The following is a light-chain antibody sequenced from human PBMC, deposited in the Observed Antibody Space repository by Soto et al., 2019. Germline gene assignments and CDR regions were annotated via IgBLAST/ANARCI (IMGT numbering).Light chain of an antibody. CDR1: SANIGNNY. Sequence: QSVLTQPTSVSAAPGQKVTISCSGSSANIGNNYVFWYQQLPGTAPKLLIYDNNERPSGIPDRFSGAKSGTSATLGITGLQTGDEADYYCGTWDSSLSAVVFGGGTKLTVL. J-gene: IGLJ2*01. CDR2: DNN. CDR3: GTWDSSLSAVV. V-gene: IGLV1-51*01.